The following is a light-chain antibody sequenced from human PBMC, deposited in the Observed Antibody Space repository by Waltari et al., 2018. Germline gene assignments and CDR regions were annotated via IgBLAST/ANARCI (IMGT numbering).Light chain of an antibody. J-gene: IGKJ4*01. CDR1: QSISSW. CDR3: LQNNSYPDRT. Sequence: DIQMTQSPSTLSASVGDRVTITCQDRQSISSWLAWYQQKPRKAPKLLIYRASNLESGAASRFSDSRSATEYTLTINSPQPDDFASDYCLQNNSYPDRTYGGGTTVDIK. CDR2: RAS. V-gene: IGKV1-5*03.